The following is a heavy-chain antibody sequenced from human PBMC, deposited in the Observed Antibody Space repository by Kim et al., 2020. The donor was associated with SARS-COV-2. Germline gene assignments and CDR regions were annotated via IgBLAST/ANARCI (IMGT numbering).Heavy chain of an antibody. J-gene: IGHJ4*02. CDR3: ARDPSLTSGLFDY. V-gene: IGHV4-39*07. Sequence: NPSLKSRVTISVDTSKNQFSLKLSSVTAADTAVYYCARDPSLTSGLFDYWGQGTLVTVSS.